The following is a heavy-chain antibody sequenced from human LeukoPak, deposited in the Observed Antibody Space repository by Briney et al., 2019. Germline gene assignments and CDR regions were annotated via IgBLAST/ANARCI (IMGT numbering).Heavy chain of an antibody. CDR2: ISWNSGSI. D-gene: IGHD1-26*01. J-gene: IGHJ4*02. V-gene: IGHV3-9*01. CDR3: AKDLLGATTGYFDY. CDR1: GFTFDDYA. Sequence: PGRSLRLSCAASGFTFDDYAMHWVRQAPGKGLEWVSGISWNSGSIGYADSVKGRFTISRDNAKNSLYLQMNSLRAEDTALYYCAKDLLGATTGYFDYWGQGTLVTVSS.